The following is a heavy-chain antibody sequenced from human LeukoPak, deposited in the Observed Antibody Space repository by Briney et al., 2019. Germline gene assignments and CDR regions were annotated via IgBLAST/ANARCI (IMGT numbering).Heavy chain of an antibody. J-gene: IGHJ4*02. V-gene: IGHV4-39*01. CDR2: IYYSGST. CDR1: GGSISSSSYY. Sequence: SSETLSLTCTVSGGSISSSSYYWGWIRQPPGKGLEWIGSIYYSGSTYYNPSLKSRVTISVDTSKNQFSLKLSSVTAADTAVYYCARHVNSRRPSGYFDYWGQGTLVTVSS. D-gene: IGHD3-10*01. CDR3: ARHVNSRRPSGYFDY.